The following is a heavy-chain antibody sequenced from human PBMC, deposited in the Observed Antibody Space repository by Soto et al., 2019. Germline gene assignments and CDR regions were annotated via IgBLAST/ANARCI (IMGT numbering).Heavy chain of an antibody. Sequence: GGSLRLSCAASGFTFSSYAMSWVRQAPGKGLEWVSAINGSGGSTYYADSVKGRFTISRDNSKNTLYLQMNSLRAEDTAVYYCAKVVLMYGDYFDYWGQGTLVTVSS. D-gene: IGHD4-17*01. CDR2: INGSGGST. V-gene: IGHV3-23*01. J-gene: IGHJ4*02. CDR3: AKVVLMYGDYFDY. CDR1: GFTFSSYA.